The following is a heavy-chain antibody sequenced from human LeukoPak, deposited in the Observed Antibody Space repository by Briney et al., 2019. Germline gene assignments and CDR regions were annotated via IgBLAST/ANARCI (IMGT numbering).Heavy chain of an antibody. D-gene: IGHD3-22*01. CDR2: ISAYNGNT. CDR1: GYTFTSYG. CDR3: ARAYYYDSSGYSFDY. V-gene: IGHV1-18*01. J-gene: IGHJ4*02. Sequence: EASVKVSCKASGYTFTSYGISWVRQAPGQGLEWMGWISAYNGNTNYAQKLQGRVTMTTDTSTSTAYMELRSLRSDDTAVYYCARAYYYDSSGYSFDYWGQGTLVTVSS.